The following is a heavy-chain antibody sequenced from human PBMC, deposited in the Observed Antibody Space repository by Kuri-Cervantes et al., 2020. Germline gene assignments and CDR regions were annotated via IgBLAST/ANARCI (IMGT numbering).Heavy chain of an antibody. V-gene: IGHV2-5*01. CDR3: AHRPVTTVTNNWFDP. J-gene: IGHJ5*02. Sequence: SGPTLVKPTQTLTLTCTFSGFSLSTSGVGVGWIRQPSGKALEWLALIYWNDDKRYSPSLKSRLTITKDTSKNQVVLTMTNMDPVDTATYYCAHRPVTTVTNNWFDPWGQGTLVTVSS. D-gene: IGHD4-17*01. CDR2: IYWNDDK. CDR1: GFSLSTSGVG.